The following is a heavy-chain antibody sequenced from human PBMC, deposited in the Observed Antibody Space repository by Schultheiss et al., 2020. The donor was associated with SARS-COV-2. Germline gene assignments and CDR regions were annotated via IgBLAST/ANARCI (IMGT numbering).Heavy chain of an antibody. CDR2: INHSGST. CDR1: GGSFSGYY. CDR3: ARQGYDFWSGYSPGPFDY. D-gene: IGHD3-3*01. Sequence: SETLSLTCAVYGGSFSGYYWSWIRQPPGKGLEWIGEINHSGSTNYNPSLKSRVTISVDTSKNQFSLKLSSVTAADTAVYYCARQGYDFWSGYSPGPFDYWGQGTLVTVSS. V-gene: IGHV4-34*01. J-gene: IGHJ4*02.